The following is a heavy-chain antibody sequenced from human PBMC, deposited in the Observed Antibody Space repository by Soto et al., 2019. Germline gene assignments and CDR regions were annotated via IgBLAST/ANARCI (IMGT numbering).Heavy chain of an antibody. CDR1: GFTFSSYA. CDR2: ISGSGGST. CDR3: ASSSSWYQVNYFDY. Sequence: EVQLLESGGGLVHPGGSLRLSCAASGFTFSSYAMSWVRQAPGKGLEWVSAISGSGGSTYYAASVKGRFTISRDNSKNTLYLQMNSLRAEDTAVYYCASSSSWYQVNYFDYWGQGTLVTVSS. V-gene: IGHV3-23*01. J-gene: IGHJ4*02. D-gene: IGHD6-13*01.